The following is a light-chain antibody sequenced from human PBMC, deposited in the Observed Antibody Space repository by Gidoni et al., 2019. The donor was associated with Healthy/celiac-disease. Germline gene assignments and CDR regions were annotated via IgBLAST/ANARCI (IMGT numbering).Light chain of an antibody. CDR1: QSVSSSY. CDR2: GAS. CDR3: QQYGSSPRT. Sequence: EIVLTQSPGTLSLSPGERATLSCRASQSVSSSYLAWYQQKPGQAPRLLIYGASSRATGTPDRFSGSGSGTDFTLTISRLEPEDFAVYYCQQYGSSPRTFGQGTSWRSN. J-gene: IGKJ2*01. V-gene: IGKV3-20*01.